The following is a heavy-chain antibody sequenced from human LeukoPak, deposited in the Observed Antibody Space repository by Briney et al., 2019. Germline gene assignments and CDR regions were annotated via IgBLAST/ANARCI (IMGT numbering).Heavy chain of an antibody. CDR3: ARGGLRFLEWSNWFDP. D-gene: IGHD3-3*01. V-gene: IGHV3-30-3*01. CDR1: GFTFSSYA. J-gene: IGHJ5*02. CDR2: ISYDGSNK. Sequence: PPGGSLRLSCVASGFTFSSYAMHWVRQAPGKGLEWVAVISYDGSNKYYADSVKGRFTISRDNSKNTLYLQMNSLRAEDTAVYYCARGGLRFLEWSNWFDPWGQGTLVTVSS.